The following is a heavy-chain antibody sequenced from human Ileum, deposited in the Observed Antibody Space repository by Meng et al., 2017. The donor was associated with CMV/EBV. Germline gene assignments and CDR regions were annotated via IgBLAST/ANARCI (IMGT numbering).Heavy chain of an antibody. CDR1: GSTFPGQY. CDR3: AKYRYGLGFDY. CDR2: INPNSGGT. V-gene: IGHV1-2*02. J-gene: IGHJ4*02. Sequence: QGQLVQAGADVKKPWASLKLPCNASGSTFPGQYMHWVRQAPGQGLEWMEWINPNSGGTNYAQKFPGRVTMTRDTSIKTAYMELSRLRSDDTAIYYCAKYRYGLGFDYWGQGALVTVSS. D-gene: IGHD5-18*01.